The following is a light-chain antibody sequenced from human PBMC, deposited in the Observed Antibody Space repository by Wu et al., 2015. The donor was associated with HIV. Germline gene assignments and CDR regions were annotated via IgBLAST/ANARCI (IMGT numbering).Light chain of an antibody. CDR2: GAS. Sequence: EIVLTQSPGTLSLSPGERATLSCRASQSVSSTYLAWYQQKPGQAPRLLIYGASNRATGIPDRFSGSESGTDFILTISRLEPEDFAVYYCQQYGSSPLSFGGGTKVEIK. J-gene: IGKJ4*01. CDR1: QSVSSTY. V-gene: IGKV3-20*01. CDR3: QQYGSSPLS.